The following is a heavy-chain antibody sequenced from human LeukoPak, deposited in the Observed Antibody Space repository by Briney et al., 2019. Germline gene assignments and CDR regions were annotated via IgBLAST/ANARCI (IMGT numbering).Heavy chain of an antibody. CDR2: ISYDGSNK. V-gene: IGHV3-30*07. CDR3: ARGNGNSWFYS. D-gene: IGHD2-8*01. Sequence: PGRSLRLSCAASGFTFSSYAMHWVRQAPGKGLEWVAVISYDGSNKYYADSVEGRFTVSRDNAKNSLYLQMNRLTAEDTAVYYCARGNGNSWFYSWGPGTLVTVSS. J-gene: IGHJ5*01. CDR1: GFTFSSYA.